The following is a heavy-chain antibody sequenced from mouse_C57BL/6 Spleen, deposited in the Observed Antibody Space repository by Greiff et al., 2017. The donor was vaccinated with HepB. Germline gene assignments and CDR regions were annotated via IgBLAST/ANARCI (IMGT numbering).Heavy chain of an antibody. J-gene: IGHJ1*03. V-gene: IGHV3-6*01. CDR1: GYSITSGYY. D-gene: IGHD1-1*01. CDR2: ISYDGSN. CDR3: AKGLYCGSSPWYFDG. Sequence: EVKLMESGPGLVKPSQSLSLTCSVTGYSITSGYYWNWIRQFPGNKLEWMGYISYDGSNNYNPSLKNRISITRDTSKNQFFLKLNSVTTEDTATYYCAKGLYCGSSPWYFDGWGTGTTVTVSS.